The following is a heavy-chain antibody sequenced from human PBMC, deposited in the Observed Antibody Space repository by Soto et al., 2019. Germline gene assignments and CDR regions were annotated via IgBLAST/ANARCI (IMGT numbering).Heavy chain of an antibody. CDR3: AKARWRVYLGY. D-gene: IGHD3-3*01. J-gene: IGHJ4*02. CDR1: GFTFSSDA. V-gene: IGHV3-23*01. Sequence: EVQLLESGGGLVQPGGSLRLSCAASGFTFSSDAMSWVRQAPGKGLEWVSAISGSGGSTYYADSVKGRFTISRDNAKNTLYLQMNSLRAEDTAVYYCAKARWRVYLGYWGQGTLVTVSS. CDR2: ISGSGGST.